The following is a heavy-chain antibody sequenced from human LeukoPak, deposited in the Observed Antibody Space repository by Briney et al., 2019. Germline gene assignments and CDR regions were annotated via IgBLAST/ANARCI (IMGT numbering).Heavy chain of an antibody. J-gene: IGHJ4*02. V-gene: IGHV3-21*01. CDR3: ARDRSGDTMIYDY. Sequence: GGSLRLSCAASGFTFNSYTMNWVRQAPGRGLEWVSSISSSSSRSSYIYYADSVKGQFTISRDNAKNSLYLQMNSLRAEDTAVYYCARDRSGDTMIYDYWGQGTLVTVSS. D-gene: IGHD3-22*01. CDR2: ISSSSSRSSYI. CDR1: GFTFNSYT.